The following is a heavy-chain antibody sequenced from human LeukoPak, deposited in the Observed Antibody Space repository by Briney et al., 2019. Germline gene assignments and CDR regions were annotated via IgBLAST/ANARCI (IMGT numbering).Heavy chain of an antibody. V-gene: IGHV1-18*01. CDR3: ARIIQVGAPPFDY. Sequence: GASVKVSCKASVYIFTSSVISWVRQAPGQGLEWMGWISASNGNTNYAQKLQGRVTMTTDTSTSTAYMELRSLRSDDTAVYYCARIIQVGAPPFDYWGQGTLVTVSS. J-gene: IGHJ4*02. D-gene: IGHD1-26*01. CDR2: ISASNGNT. CDR1: VYIFTSSV.